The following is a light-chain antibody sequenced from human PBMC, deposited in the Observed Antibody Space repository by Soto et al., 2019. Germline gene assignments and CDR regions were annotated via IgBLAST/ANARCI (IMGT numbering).Light chain of an antibody. CDR2: SNT. CDR1: SSNIGSNY. CDR3: ASWDDRLNGNF. J-gene: IGLJ1*01. V-gene: IGLV1-44*01. Sequence: QSVLTQPPSASGTPGQRVTISWSGGSSNIGSNYVNWYQQLPGTAPKVLIYSNTYRPSGVPDRFSGSKSGTSASLAISGLQSEDEANYYCASWDDRLNGNFFATWTKVIVL.